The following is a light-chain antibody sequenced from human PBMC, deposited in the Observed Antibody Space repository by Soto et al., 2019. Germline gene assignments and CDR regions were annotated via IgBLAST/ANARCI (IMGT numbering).Light chain of an antibody. CDR3: QQLNSYSPCT. V-gene: IGKV1-5*03. CDR2: KAS. CDR1: QAISSW. Sequence: DIQMTQSPSTLSGSVGDRATITCRASQAISSWLAWYQQKPGKAPKLLIYKASTLKSGVPLRFSGSGSGTEFTLPISGLQPADFATYYCQQLNSYSPCTFGQGTKVDIK. J-gene: IGKJ1*01.